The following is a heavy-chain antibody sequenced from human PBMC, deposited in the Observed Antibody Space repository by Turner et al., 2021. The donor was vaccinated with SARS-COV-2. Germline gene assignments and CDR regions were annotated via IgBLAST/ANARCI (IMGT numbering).Heavy chain of an antibody. D-gene: IGHD4-17*01. Sequence: QLQLQESGPRLVKPSETLSLTCTVSGDSIAGSAYYWGWIRQSPAKGLGWIGTVDSGGTNYYKPSLKRRITLSVDTSTNHFYLNLYSVTAADTAVYYCVRLRLVYGDYAEYWGQGALVTVSS. J-gene: IGHJ4*02. CDR3: VRLRLVYGDYAEY. V-gene: IGHV4-39*02. CDR2: VDSGGTN. CDR1: GDSIAGSAYY.